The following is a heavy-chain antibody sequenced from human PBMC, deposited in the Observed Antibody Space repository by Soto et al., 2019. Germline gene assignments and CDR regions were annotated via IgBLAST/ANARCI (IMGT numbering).Heavy chain of an antibody. CDR3: ARDGPRYYFDY. J-gene: IGHJ4*02. CDR1: GFTFSSYG. CDR2: IWYDGSNK. Sequence: QVQLVESGGGVVQPGRSLRLSCAASGFTFSSYGMHWVRQAPGKGLEWVAVIWYDGSNKYYADSVKGRFTISRDNSKNTLYLQMNSLSAEDTAVYYCARDGPRYYFDYWGQGTLVTVSS. V-gene: IGHV3-33*01.